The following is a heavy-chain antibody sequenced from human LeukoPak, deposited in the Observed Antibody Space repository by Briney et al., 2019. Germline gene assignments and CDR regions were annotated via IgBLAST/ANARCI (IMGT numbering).Heavy chain of an antibody. CDR3: ARGHYDFWSGYTSDAFDI. J-gene: IGHJ3*02. CDR2: INAGNGNT. Sequence: ASVKVSCKASGHTFTSYAMHWVRQAPGQRLEWMGWINAGNGNTKYSQKFQGRVTITRDTSASTAYMELSSLRSEDTAVYYCARGHYDFWSGYTSDAFDIWGQGTMVTVSS. CDR1: GHTFTSYA. D-gene: IGHD3-3*01. V-gene: IGHV1-3*01.